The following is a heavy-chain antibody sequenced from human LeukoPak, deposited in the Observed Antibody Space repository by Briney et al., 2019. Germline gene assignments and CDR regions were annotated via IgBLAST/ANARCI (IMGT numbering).Heavy chain of an antibody. CDR1: GGSISSGYY. V-gene: IGHV4-34*01. CDR2: INHSGST. CDR3: ATGIAAAEAPREDAFDI. J-gene: IGHJ3*02. D-gene: IGHD6-13*01. Sequence: SETLSLTCTVSGGSISSGYYWSWIRQPPGKGLEWIGEINHSGSTNYNPSLKSRVTISVDTSKNQFSLKLSSVTAADTAVYYCATGIAAAEAPREDAFDIWGQGTMVTVSS.